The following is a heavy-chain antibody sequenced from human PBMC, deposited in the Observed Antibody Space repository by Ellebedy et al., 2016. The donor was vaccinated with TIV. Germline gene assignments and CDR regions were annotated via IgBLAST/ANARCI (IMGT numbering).Heavy chain of an antibody. Sequence: GESLKISCAASGFTFNNYGMHWVHQAPGKGLEWVAVVWSDGSNKYYADSVKGRFTISRDNSKSTLYLQMDSLRAEDTAVYYCARANTAMVRRNHMDVWGQGTTVTVSS. CDR3: ARANTAMVRRNHMDV. J-gene: IGHJ6*02. V-gene: IGHV3-33*01. D-gene: IGHD5-18*01. CDR1: GFTFNNYG. CDR2: VWSDGSNK.